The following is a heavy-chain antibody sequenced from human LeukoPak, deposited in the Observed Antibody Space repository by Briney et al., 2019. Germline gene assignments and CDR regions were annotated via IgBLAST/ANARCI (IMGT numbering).Heavy chain of an antibody. CDR3: ARLADYCSSTSCSSPTYGMDV. Sequence: SETLSLTCAVSGGSFSGYYWSWIRQPPGKGLEWIGEINHSGSTNYNPSLKSRVTISVDTSKNQFSLKLSSVTAADTAVYYCARLADYCSSTSCSSPTYGMDVWGQGTTVTVSS. CDR1: GGSFSGYY. D-gene: IGHD2-2*01. J-gene: IGHJ6*02. CDR2: INHSGST. V-gene: IGHV4-34*01.